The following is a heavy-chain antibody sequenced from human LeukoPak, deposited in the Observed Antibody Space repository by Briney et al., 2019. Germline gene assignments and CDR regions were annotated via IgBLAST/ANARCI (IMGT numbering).Heavy chain of an antibody. D-gene: IGHD3-16*01. V-gene: IGHV1-2*02. CDR3: SRGGVIRGRLGY. J-gene: IGHJ4*02. CDR2: INPNSGGT. Sequence: ASVKVSCKASGYTFTGYYMHWVRQAPGQGLEWMGWINPNSGGTNYAQKFQGRATMTRDTSISTAYMGLSRLRSDDTAVYYCSRGGVIRGRLGYWGQGTLVTVSS. CDR1: GYTFTGYY.